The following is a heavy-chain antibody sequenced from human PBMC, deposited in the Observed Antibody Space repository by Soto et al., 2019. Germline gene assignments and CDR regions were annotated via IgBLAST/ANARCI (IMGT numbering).Heavy chain of an antibody. V-gene: IGHV3-21*06. CDR2: ISSRSTFI. D-gene: IGHD3-22*01. CDR3: ARDPPLSMIVVVGVDDF. CDR1: GFTLTNEN. J-gene: IGHJ4*02. Sequence: GGSLRLSCTVLGFTLTNENMNWVRQSPGKGLEWVSSISSRSTFINYADSVKGRFTISRDNDKGLVYLQMNSLRAEDTAVYYCARDPPLSMIVVVGVDDFWGQGTLVTVSS.